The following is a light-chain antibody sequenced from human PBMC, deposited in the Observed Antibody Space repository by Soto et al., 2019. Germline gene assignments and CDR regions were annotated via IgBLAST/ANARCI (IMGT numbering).Light chain of an antibody. J-gene: IGLJ1*01. V-gene: IGLV2-11*01. CDR1: SSDIGNYNF. Sequence: QSALTQPRSVSGSPGQSVTISCTGTSSDIGNYNFVSWYQQHPDKAPKLMIYDVNKRPSGVPDRFSGSKSGNTASLTISGLQAEDEADYYCCSYAGTYSYVLGTGTKVTVL. CDR3: CSYAGTYSYV. CDR2: DVN.